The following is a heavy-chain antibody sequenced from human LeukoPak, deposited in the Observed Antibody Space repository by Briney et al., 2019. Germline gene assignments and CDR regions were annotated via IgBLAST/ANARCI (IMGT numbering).Heavy chain of an antibody. Sequence: ASVKVSCNASGYTFTGYYVHWVRQAPGQGLEWMGWINPNSGGTNYAQKFQGRVTMTRDTSISTAYMELNRLRSDDTAVYYCASGKGIPRTWIQLWSTGYYFDYWGQGTLVTVSS. CDR2: INPNSGGT. J-gene: IGHJ4*02. D-gene: IGHD5-18*01. CDR3: ASGKGIPRTWIQLWSTGYYFDY. V-gene: IGHV1-2*02. CDR1: GYTFTGYY.